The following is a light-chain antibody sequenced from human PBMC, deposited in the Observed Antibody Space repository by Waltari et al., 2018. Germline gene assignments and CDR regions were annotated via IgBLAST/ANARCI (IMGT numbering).Light chain of an antibody. J-gene: IGKJ1*01. Sequence: DIQMTQSPSSMSASVGARVSITCQASQDISIYLSWYQQKPGKAPKVLIYDASNLETGVPSRFTGSRSGTDFTFTISSLQPEDIATYYCQQYKDLPRTFGQGTKVEIK. CDR3: QQYKDLPRT. V-gene: IGKV1-33*01. CDR1: QDISIY. CDR2: DAS.